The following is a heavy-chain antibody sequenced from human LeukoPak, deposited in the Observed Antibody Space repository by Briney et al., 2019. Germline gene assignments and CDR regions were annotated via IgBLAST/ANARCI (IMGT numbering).Heavy chain of an antibody. J-gene: IGHJ6*03. CDR2: INHSGST. CDR3: ARRLGYGSGSYYPLKRRGVYYYMDV. CDR1: GGSFSGYY. Sequence: SETLSLTCAVYGGSFSGYYWSWIRQPPGKGLEWIGEINHSGSTNYNPSLKSRVTISVDTSKNQFSLKLSSVTAADTAVYYCARRLGYGSGSYYPLKRRGVYYYMDVWGKGTTVTISS. V-gene: IGHV4-34*01. D-gene: IGHD3-10*01.